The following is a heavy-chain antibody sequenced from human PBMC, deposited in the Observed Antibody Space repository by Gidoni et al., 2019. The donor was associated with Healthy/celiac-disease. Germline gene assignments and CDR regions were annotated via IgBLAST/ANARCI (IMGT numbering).Heavy chain of an antibody. Sequence: QVQLQQWGAGLLKPSETLSLTCAVYGGSFSGYYWSWIRHPPGKGLEWIGEINHSGSTNYNPSLKSRVTISVDTSKNQFSLKLSSVTAADTAVYYCARTVNSGYGFFYYYYGMDVWGQGTTVTVSS. D-gene: IGHD5-12*01. CDR3: ARTVNSGYGFFYYYYGMDV. CDR2: INHSGST. J-gene: IGHJ6*02. V-gene: IGHV4-34*01. CDR1: GGSFSGYY.